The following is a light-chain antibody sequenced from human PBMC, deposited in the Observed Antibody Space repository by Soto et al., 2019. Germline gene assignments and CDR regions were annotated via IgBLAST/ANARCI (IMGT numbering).Light chain of an antibody. CDR1: QGISNH. Sequence: DLQMTQSPSSLSASVGDRVTITCRASQGISNHVAWYQQKPGKVPKLLIYGASTLQSGVPSRFSGSGSGTDFTRSISSLQPEDFATYYCQKYNGAPRTFGQGTKVEFK. CDR2: GAS. V-gene: IGKV1-27*01. CDR3: QKYNGAPRT. J-gene: IGKJ1*01.